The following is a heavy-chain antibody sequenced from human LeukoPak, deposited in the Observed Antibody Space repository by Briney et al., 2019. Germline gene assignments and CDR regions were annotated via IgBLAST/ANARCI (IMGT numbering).Heavy chain of an antibody. V-gene: IGHV4-59*01. CDR1: GGSISSYY. CDR2: IYYSGST. D-gene: IGHD1-26*01. Sequence: PSETLSLTCTGSGGSISSYYWSWIRQPPGKGLEWIGYIYYSGSTNYNPSLKSRVTISVDTSKNQFSLKLSSVTATDTAVYYCARGGSSDYYYYYMDVWGKGTTVTISS. J-gene: IGHJ6*03. CDR3: ARGGSSDYYYYYMDV.